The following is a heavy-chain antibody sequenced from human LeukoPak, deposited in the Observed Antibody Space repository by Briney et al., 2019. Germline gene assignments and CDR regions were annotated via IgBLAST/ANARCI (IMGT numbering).Heavy chain of an antibody. CDR1: GFTFGGYG. J-gene: IGHJ4*02. V-gene: IGHV3-33*01. CDR3: TRYNNDHFDY. Sequence: GRALRLSCAGTGFTFGGYGMHWFRQTPGKGLEWVAVIAYAGSRSFYAASVKGRFTISRDNSKNTMSVQMDGLRAEDTAVYYCTRYNNDHFDYWGQGTLVTVSS. CDR2: IAYAGSRS. D-gene: IGHD1-14*01.